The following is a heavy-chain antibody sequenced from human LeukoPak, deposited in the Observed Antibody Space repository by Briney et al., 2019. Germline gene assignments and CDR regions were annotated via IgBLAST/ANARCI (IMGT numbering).Heavy chain of an antibody. J-gene: IGHJ4*02. CDR1: GFTFSSYS. Sequence: GGPLRLSCAASGFTFSSYSMNWVRQAPGKGLEWVSSISSSSSYIYYADSVKGRFTISRDNAKNSLYLQMNSLRAEDTAVYYCARETEYYYDSSGYYYYFDYWGQGTLVTVSS. CDR3: ARETEYYYDSSGYYYYFDY. CDR2: ISSSSSYI. V-gene: IGHV3-21*01. D-gene: IGHD3-22*01.